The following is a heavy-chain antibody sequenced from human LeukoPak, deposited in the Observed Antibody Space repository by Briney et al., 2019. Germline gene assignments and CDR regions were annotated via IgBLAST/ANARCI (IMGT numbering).Heavy chain of an antibody. V-gene: IGHV3-72*01. Sequence: GGSLRLTCAASGFTFSDHYMDWVRQAPGKGLEWVGRTRNKANSHTTEYAASVEGRFTISRDDSKNSLYLQMNSLKTEDTAVYYCARVFPNTGYKTPDYWGQGTLVTVSS. CDR1: GFTFSDHY. CDR3: ARVFPNTGYKTPDY. J-gene: IGHJ4*02. CDR2: TRNKANSHTT. D-gene: IGHD3-9*01.